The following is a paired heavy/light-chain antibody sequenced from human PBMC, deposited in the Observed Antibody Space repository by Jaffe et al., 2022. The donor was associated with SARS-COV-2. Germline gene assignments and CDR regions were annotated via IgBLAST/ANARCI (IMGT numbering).Heavy chain of an antibody. V-gene: IGHV3-23*01. D-gene: IGHD3-22*01. CDR2: ISGSGGST. J-gene: IGHJ3*02. Sequence: EVQLLESGGGLIQPGGSLRLSCAASGFTFSSYAMSWVRQAPGRGLEWVSAISGSGGSTYYADSVRGRFTIFRDNSKNTLFLQMNSLRAEDTAVYYCAKNYYYDRAGDGFDIWGQGTMVTVSS. CDR3: AKNYYYDRAGDGFDI. CDR1: GFTFSSYA.
Light chain of an antibody. V-gene: IGKV3-15*01. CDR1: QSVSTY. CDR3: QQYSNWWT. Sequence: DIVMTQSPATLSVSPGERVTLSCRASQSVSTYLAWYQQKPGQAPRLLIHSASTRATGIPGRFSGSGSGTEFTLTISSLQSEDFAVYYCQQYSNWWTFGQGTRVESK. J-gene: IGKJ1*01. CDR2: SAS.